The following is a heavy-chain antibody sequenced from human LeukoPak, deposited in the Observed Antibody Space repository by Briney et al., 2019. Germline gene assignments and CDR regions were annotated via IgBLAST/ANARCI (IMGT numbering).Heavy chain of an antibody. CDR1: GGSISSSSYY. J-gene: IGHJ3*02. V-gene: IGHV4-39*07. D-gene: IGHD2-15*01. Sequence: SETLSLTCTVSGGSISSSSYYWGWIRQPPGKGLEWIGSIYYSGSTYYNPSLKSRVTISVGTSKNQFSLKLSSVTAADTAVYYCARSVAKKDTLGPGSAFDIWGQGIMVTVSS. CDR3: ARSVAKKDTLGPGSAFDI. CDR2: IYYSGST.